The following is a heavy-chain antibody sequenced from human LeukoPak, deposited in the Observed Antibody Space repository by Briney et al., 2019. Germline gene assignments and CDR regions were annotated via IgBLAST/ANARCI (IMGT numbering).Heavy chain of an antibody. CDR1: GFTLSNYG. J-gene: IGHJ6*02. Sequence: GGSLRLSCTAAGFTLSNYGMHWVRQAPGKGLEWVAVLWYDGSNQHYVDSVKGRFTISRDNSKNTLYLQMNSLRAEDTAVYYCASPPQGYYYGMDVWGQGTTVTVSS. V-gene: IGHV3-33*01. CDR2: LWYDGSNQ. CDR3: ASPPQGYYYGMDV.